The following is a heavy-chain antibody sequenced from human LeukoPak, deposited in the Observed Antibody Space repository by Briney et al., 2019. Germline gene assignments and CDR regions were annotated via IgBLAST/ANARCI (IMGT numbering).Heavy chain of an antibody. D-gene: IGHD3-10*01. Sequence: SGGSLRLSCAASGFAFSSYAMSWVRQAPGKGPEWVSAISGSGGSTYYADSVKGRFTISRDNSKNTLFLQMNSLRAEDTAIYYCAKMRLYDYGGSNWGQGTLVTVSS. CDR1: GFAFSSYA. CDR3: AKMRLYDYGGSN. V-gene: IGHV3-23*01. CDR2: ISGSGGST. J-gene: IGHJ4*02.